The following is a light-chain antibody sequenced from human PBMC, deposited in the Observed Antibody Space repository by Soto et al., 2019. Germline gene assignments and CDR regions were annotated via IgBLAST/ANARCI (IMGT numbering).Light chain of an antibody. Sequence: DIQMTQSPSSLSASVGDRVTITCQASHHISDYLNWYQQRPGKAPKLLIYDASNLQTGVPIRFRGSGSGTHFTVTISSLQPEDAATYYCLQYDSVPRLFGGGTKVDI. J-gene: IGKJ4*01. CDR3: LQYDSVPRL. V-gene: IGKV1-33*01. CDR2: DAS. CDR1: HHISDY.